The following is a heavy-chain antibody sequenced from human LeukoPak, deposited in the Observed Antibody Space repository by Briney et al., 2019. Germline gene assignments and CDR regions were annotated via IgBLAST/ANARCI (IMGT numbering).Heavy chain of an antibody. Sequence: ASVKVSCKASGYTFTSYGISWVRQAPGQGLEWMGWISAYNGNTNYAQKLQGRVTMTTDTSTSTAYMELRSLRSDDTAVYYCARGQEADVYYDFWGPLDVWGQGTTVTVSS. J-gene: IGHJ6*02. CDR2: ISAYNGNT. V-gene: IGHV1-18*01. CDR1: GYTFTSYG. CDR3: ARGQEADVYYDFWGPLDV. D-gene: IGHD3-3*01.